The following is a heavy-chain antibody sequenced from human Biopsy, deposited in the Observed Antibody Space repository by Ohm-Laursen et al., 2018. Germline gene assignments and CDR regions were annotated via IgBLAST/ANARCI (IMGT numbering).Heavy chain of an antibody. D-gene: IGHD2-2*01. V-gene: IGHV1-2*02. CDR3: ARDYQPTIITIHYYYYGMDV. CDR1: GFSFTGYY. CDR2: ISPKSGDT. Sequence: ASVKVSCKASGFSFTGYYIHWVRQAPGQGLEWMGWISPKSGDTNYAHKFQGNITMTRDTSMSTAYMEMSRLRCDDTAVYYCARDYQPTIITIHYYYYGMDVWGQGTTVTVSS. J-gene: IGHJ6*02.